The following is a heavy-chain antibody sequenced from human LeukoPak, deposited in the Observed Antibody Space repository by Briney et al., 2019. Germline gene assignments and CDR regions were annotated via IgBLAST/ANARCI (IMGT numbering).Heavy chain of an antibody. CDR2: LSGSGDNT. CDR1: GFSFSSYV. CDR3: AKSVSYYSRNIDY. V-gene: IGHV3-23*01. J-gene: IGHJ4*02. Sequence: GGSLRLSCAASGFSFSSYVISWVRQAPGKGLEWVSALSGSGDNTYYADSVKGRFTISRDNSKNTLYLQMNSLRAEDTAVYYCAKSVSYYSRNIDYWGQGTLVTVSS. D-gene: IGHD3-10*01.